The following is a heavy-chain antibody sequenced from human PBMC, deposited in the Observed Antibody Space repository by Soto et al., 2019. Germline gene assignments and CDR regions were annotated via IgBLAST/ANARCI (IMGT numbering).Heavy chain of an antibody. D-gene: IGHD7-27*01. J-gene: IGHJ4*02. Sequence: QVQLQQWGAGLLKPSETLSLTCAVYGGSFSGYYWSWIRQPPGKGLEWIGEINHSGSTNYNPSLKSRVTIAEDTSKNQVSLKLSSVTAADTAVYYCARGWGRIFDYWGQGTLVTVSS. CDR1: GGSFSGYY. CDR3: ARGWGRIFDY. V-gene: IGHV4-34*01. CDR2: INHSGST.